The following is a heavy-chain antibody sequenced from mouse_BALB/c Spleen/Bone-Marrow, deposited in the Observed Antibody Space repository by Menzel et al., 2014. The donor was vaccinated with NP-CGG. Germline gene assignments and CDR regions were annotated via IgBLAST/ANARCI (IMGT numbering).Heavy chain of an antibody. CDR3: AREGYDGQMDY. J-gene: IGHJ4*01. Sequence: EVQVVESGGGLVKPGGLLQLSCAASGFTFSSYAMPWARQSPEKRLEWVAEISSGGSYTYYPDTVTGRFTISRDNAKNTLCLEMSSLRSEDTAMYYCAREGYDGQMDYWGQGTSVTVSS. V-gene: IGHV5-9-4*01. CDR2: ISSGGSYT. CDR1: GFTFSSYA. D-gene: IGHD2-2*01.